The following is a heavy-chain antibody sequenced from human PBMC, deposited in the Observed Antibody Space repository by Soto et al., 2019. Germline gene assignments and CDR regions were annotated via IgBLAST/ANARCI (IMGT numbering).Heavy chain of an antibody. J-gene: IGHJ6*02. CDR2: INHSGST. V-gene: IGHV4-34*01. Sequence: QVQLQQWGAGLLKPSETLSLTCAVYGGSFSGYYWSWIRQPPGKGLEWMGEINHSGSTNNNPPLKSRVTISVDTSKNQFSLELGSVTAADTAVYYCARVVGAADLRYHYDGMDVWGQGTTVTVSS. CDR3: ARVVGAADLRYHYDGMDV. D-gene: IGHD2-15*01. CDR1: GGSFSGYY.